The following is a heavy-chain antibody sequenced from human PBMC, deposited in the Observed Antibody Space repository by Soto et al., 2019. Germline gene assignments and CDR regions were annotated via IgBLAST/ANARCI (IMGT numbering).Heavy chain of an antibody. CDR1: GFTFSNFG. CDR2: ITDSGAYT. Sequence: PGGSLRLSCAASGFTFSNFGMTWVRQAPGKGLEWVSGITDSGAYTYYADPVKGRFTISRDNSKNTLYLQMNSPRAEDTAVYYCAKSIAARPSLFDYWGQGTLVTVSS. CDR3: AKSIAARPSLFDY. V-gene: IGHV3-23*01. D-gene: IGHD6-6*01. J-gene: IGHJ4*02.